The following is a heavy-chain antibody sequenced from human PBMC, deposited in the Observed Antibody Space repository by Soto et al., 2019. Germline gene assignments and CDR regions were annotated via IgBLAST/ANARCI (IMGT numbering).Heavy chain of an antibody. Sequence: QITLKESGPTLVKPTQTLTLTCTFSGFSLSTSGVGVGWIRQPPGEALEWLALIYWDDDKRYSPSLKSRLTTTKDTSKNPVVLTMTNMEPVDTATYYCAHVYGGYDNFDYWGQGTLVTVSS. D-gene: IGHD5-12*01. CDR3: AHVYGGYDNFDY. J-gene: IGHJ4*02. CDR1: GFSLSTSGVG. CDR2: IYWDDDK. V-gene: IGHV2-5*02.